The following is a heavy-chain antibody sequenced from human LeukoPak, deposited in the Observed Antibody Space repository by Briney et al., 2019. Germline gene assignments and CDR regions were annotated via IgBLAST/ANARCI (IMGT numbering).Heavy chain of an antibody. CDR2: IYYSGTT. CDR3: ARGVYIAAAQYGY. CDR1: GGSISSYY. V-gene: IGHV4-59*01. J-gene: IGHJ4*02. D-gene: IGHD6-13*01. Sequence: PSETLSLTCTVSGGSISSYYWSWIRQPPGKGLEWIGYIYYSGTTNFNPSLKSRVTISVDTSKNQFSLKLSSVTAADTAVYYCARGVYIAAAQYGYWGQGTLVTVSS.